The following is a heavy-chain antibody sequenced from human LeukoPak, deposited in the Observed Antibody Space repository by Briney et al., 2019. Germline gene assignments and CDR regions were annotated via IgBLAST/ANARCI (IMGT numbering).Heavy chain of an antibody. D-gene: IGHD1-26*01. CDR3: ARCGSYYHNWFDP. CDR2: INPNSGGT. Sequence: ASVKVSCKASGYTFTGYYMHWVRQAPGQGLEWMGWINPNSGGTNYAQKFQGRVTMTRDTSISTAYMELSRLRSDDPAVYYCARCGSYYHNWFDPWGQGTLVTVSS. V-gene: IGHV1-2*02. CDR1: GYTFTGYY. J-gene: IGHJ5*02.